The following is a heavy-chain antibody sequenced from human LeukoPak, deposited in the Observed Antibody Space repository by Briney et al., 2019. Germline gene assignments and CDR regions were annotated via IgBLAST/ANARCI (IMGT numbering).Heavy chain of an antibody. V-gene: IGHV1-18*01. Sequence: GASVKVSCKASGYTFTSYGISWVRQAPGQGLEWMGWISAYNGNTNYAQKLQGRVTMTTDTSTSTAYMELRSLRSDDTAVYYCAILRRYCSGGSCYSDFYYFGYWGQGTLVTVSS. J-gene: IGHJ4*02. CDR1: GYTFTSYG. CDR2: ISAYNGNT. D-gene: IGHD2-15*01. CDR3: AILRRYCSGGSCYSDFYYFGY.